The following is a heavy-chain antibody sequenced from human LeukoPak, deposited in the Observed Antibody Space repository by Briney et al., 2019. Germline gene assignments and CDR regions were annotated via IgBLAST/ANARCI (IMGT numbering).Heavy chain of an antibody. CDR3: ARAANYGGNSPSVDFDY. D-gene: IGHD2-21*02. V-gene: IGHV4-34*01. Sequence: PSETLSLTCAVYGGSFNGYYWSWIRQPPGKGLEWIGEINHSGSTNYNPSLKSRVTISVDTSKNQFSLKLSSVTAADTAVYYCARAANYGGNSPSVDFDYWGQGTLVTVSS. CDR2: INHSGST. CDR1: GGSFNGYY. J-gene: IGHJ4*02.